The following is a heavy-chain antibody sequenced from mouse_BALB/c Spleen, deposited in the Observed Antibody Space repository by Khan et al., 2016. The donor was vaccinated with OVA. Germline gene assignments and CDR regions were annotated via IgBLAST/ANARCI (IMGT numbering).Heavy chain of an antibody. D-gene: IGHD2-14*01. CDR3: ARPYRYDGKAWFAY. CDR1: GFDFSRYW. V-gene: IGHV4-1*02. Sequence: EVQLQESGGGLVQPGGSLKPSCAASGFDFSRYWMSWVRQAPGKGLEWIGEINPDSSTINYTPSLKDKFIISRDNAKNTLYLQMSKVRSEDTALYYCARPYRYDGKAWFAYWGQGTLVTVSA. CDR2: INPDSSTI. J-gene: IGHJ3*01.